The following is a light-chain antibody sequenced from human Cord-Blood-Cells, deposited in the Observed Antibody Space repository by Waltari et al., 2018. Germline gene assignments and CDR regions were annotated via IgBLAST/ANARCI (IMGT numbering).Light chain of an antibody. J-gene: IGKJ3*01. Sequence: QMTQSPSSLSASVGDRVTITCRASQSISSYLNWYQQKPGKAPKLLIYAASSLQSGVPSRFSGSGSGTDFTLTISSLQPEDFATYYCQQSYSTPPITFGPGTKVDIK. V-gene: IGKV1-39*01. CDR1: QSISSY. CDR2: AAS. CDR3: QQSYSTPPIT.